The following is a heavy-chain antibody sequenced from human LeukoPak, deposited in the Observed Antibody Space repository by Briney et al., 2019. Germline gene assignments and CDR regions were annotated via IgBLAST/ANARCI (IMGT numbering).Heavy chain of an antibody. D-gene: IGHD3-22*01. CDR3: ARDPYYYDSSGYYGEGFDY. CDR2: ISSIRNYI. V-gene: IGHV3-21*01. Sequence: PARCRRPSCAASGFTFSSYSMNWVRQAPGKWLEWVSYISSIRNYIFYADSVKGRFTISRDNAKNSLYLQLNSLRAEDTAVYFCARDPYYYDSSGYYGEGFDYWGQGTLVTVSS. CDR1: GFTFSSYS. J-gene: IGHJ4*02.